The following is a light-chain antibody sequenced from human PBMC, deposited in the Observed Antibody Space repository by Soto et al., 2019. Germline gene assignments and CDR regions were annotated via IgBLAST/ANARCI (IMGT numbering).Light chain of an antibody. CDR3: CSYAGSSTFGV. CDR2: EVS. V-gene: IGLV2-23*02. CDR1: SGDVGSYNL. J-gene: IGLJ2*01. Sequence: QSALTQPASVSGPPGQSITISCTGTSGDVGSYNLVSWYQLHPGKAPKLMIYEVSKRPSGVSNRFSGSKSGNTASLTISGLQAEDEADYYCCSYAGSSTFGVFGGGTKVTVL.